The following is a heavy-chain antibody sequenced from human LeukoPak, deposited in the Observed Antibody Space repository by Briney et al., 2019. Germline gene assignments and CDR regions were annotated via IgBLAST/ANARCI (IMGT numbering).Heavy chain of an antibody. Sequence: SQTLSLTCAISGDSLSSNSAAWNWIRQSPSSGLEWLGRTYYRSKWYNDYAVSVKSRITIKPDTSKNQFSPQLNSVTPEDTAVYYCARGSPHYYGMDVWGQGTTVTVSS. CDR3: ARGSPHYYGMDV. CDR2: TYYRSKWYN. V-gene: IGHV6-1*01. J-gene: IGHJ6*02. CDR1: GDSLSSNSAA.